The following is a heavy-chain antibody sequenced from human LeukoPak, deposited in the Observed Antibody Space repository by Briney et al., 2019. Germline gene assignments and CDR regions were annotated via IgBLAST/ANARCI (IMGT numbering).Heavy chain of an antibody. J-gene: IGHJ5*02. V-gene: IGHV4-39*07. CDR2: IYYSGST. Sequence: SETLSLTCTASGGSISSSSYYWGWIRQPPGKGLEWIGSIYYSGSTYYNPSLKSRVTISVDTSKNQFSLKLSSVTAADTAVYYCASNPDEYCSGGSCYIGWFDPWGQGTLVTVSS. CDR3: ASNPDEYCSGGSCYIGWFDP. CDR1: GGSISSSSYY. D-gene: IGHD2-15*01.